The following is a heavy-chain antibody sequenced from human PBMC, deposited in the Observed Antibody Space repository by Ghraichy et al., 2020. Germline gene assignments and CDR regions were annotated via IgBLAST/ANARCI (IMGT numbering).Heavy chain of an antibody. CDR2: IYYSGST. D-gene: IGHD6-6*01. CDR3: ARHALSSSFDY. Sequence: ETLSLTCTVSGGSISSSSYYWGWIRQPPGKGLEWIGSIYYSGSTYYNPSLKSRVTISVDTSKNQFSLKLSSVTAADTAVYYCARHALSSSFDYWGQGTLVTVSS. V-gene: IGHV4-39*01. CDR1: GGSISSSSYY. J-gene: IGHJ4*02.